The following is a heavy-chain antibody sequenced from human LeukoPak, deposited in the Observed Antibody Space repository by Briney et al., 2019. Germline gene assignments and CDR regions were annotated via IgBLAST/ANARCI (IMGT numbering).Heavy chain of an antibody. V-gene: IGHV3-7*01. D-gene: IGHD5-24*01. Sequence: GGSLRLSCAVSGLTFSSYWMSWVRQAPGKGLEWVANIKQDGSERSYVDSVKGRFTFSRDNAKNSLYLQMNSLRAEDTAVYYCASSEDGYNPPIDYWGQGTLVTVSS. CDR2: IKQDGSER. J-gene: IGHJ4*02. CDR1: GLTFSSYW. CDR3: ASSEDGYNPPIDY.